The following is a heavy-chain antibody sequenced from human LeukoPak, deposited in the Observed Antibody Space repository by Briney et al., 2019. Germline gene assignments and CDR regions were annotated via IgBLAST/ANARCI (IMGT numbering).Heavy chain of an antibody. CDR2: TYYSGST. CDR3: AREGYSYAHYYYYYMDV. J-gene: IGHJ6*03. CDR1: GGSISSYY. V-gene: IGHV4-59*01. Sequence: SETLSLTCTVSGGSISSYYWSWIRQPPGKGLEWIGYTYYSGSTNYNPSLKSRITTSVDTSTNQISLKLSSVTAADTAVYYCAREGYSYAHYYYYYMDVWGKGTTVTVSS. D-gene: IGHD5-18*01.